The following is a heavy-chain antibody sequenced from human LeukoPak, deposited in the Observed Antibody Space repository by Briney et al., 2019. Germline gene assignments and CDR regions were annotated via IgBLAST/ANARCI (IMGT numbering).Heavy chain of an antibody. Sequence: SETLSLTCAVYGGSFSGYYWRWIRQPPGKGLEWIGEINHSGSTNYNPSLKSRLTISVDTSKNQFSLTLSSVTAADTAVYYCARSYSSSSRIDFDCWGEGTLVTVSS. CDR3: ARSYSSSSRIDFDC. CDR2: INHSGST. J-gene: IGHJ4*02. V-gene: IGHV4-34*01. D-gene: IGHD6-6*01. CDR1: GGSFSGYY.